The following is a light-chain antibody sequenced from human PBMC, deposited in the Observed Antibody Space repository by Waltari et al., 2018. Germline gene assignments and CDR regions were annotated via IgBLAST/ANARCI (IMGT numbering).Light chain of an antibody. Sequence: QTVVTQAPSLSVSPGGTVTLTCAFSSASLSPTSYPPWYHQTPGQAPRTLVYKANARSSGVPDRFSGSILGNTAALTITGAQADDESDYYCALYMGSGIWVFGGGTRLTVL. CDR2: KAN. J-gene: IGLJ3*02. V-gene: IGLV8-61*01. CDR1: SASLSPTSY. CDR3: ALYMGSGIWV.